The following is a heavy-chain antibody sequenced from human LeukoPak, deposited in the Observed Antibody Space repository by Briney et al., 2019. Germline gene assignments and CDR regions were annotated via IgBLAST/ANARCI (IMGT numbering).Heavy chain of an antibody. J-gene: IGHJ6*03. CDR1: GFTFSSYS. Sequence: GGSLRLSCAASGFTFSSYSMNWVRQAPGKGLEWVSSISSSSSYIYYADSVKGRFTISRDNAKNSLYLQMNSLRAEDTALYYCGRDYDFWSGSPSYMDVWGKGTTVTVSS. CDR3: GRDYDFWSGSPSYMDV. CDR2: ISSSSSYI. V-gene: IGHV3-21*04. D-gene: IGHD3-3*01.